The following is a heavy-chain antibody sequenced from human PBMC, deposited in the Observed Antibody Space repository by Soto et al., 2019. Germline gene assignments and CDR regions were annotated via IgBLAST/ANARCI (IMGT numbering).Heavy chain of an antibody. CDR3: AKDRGRTWYEDY. D-gene: IGHD6-13*01. Sequence: EVQLLESGGGLVQPGGSLRLSCAASGFTFSSYAMTWVRQAPGKGLEWVSAISGSGNTSYYADSVKGRFTISRDTSKKILYLQMNSPRPEDTAVYYCAKDRGRTWYEDYWGQGTPVTVSS. CDR1: GFTFSSYA. CDR2: ISGSGNTS. V-gene: IGHV3-23*01. J-gene: IGHJ4*02.